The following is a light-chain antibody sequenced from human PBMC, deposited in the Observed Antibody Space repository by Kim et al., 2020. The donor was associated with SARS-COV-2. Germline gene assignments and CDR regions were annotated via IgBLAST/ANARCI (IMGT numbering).Light chain of an antibody. CDR2: EVN. CDR1: SSDIGGYNF. Sequence: QSVTISCTGTSSDIGGYNFVAWYQQHPGKAPKVVIYEVNKRPSGVPDRFSGSKSGNTASLTVSGLQAEDEADYYCSSYAGRQNLVFGGGTQLTVL. V-gene: IGLV2-8*01. J-gene: IGLJ2*01. CDR3: SSYAGRQNLV.